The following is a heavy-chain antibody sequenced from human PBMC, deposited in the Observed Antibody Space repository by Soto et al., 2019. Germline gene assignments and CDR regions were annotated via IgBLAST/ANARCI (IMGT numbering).Heavy chain of an antibody. CDR1: GDTFTFYS. CDR3: ASSYGSGSRAFDY. Sequence: QVQLVQSGAEVKRPGSSVKVSCKASGDTFTFYSINWVRQAPGLGLEWMGRINPILSMSNYAQRFQGRVTMTADKSTSTAHMELSILRSQDTAIYYCASSYGSGSRAFDYWGQGALVTVSS. J-gene: IGHJ4*02. V-gene: IGHV1-69*02. CDR2: INPILSMS. D-gene: IGHD3-10*01.